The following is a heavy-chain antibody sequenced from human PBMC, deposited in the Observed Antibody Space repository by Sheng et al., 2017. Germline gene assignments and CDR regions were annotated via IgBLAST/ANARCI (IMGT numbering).Heavy chain of an antibody. Sequence: QVHLVQSGAEVKRPGASVKVSCKVSGYALSELPMHWVRQAPGKGLEWMGGLNPETAQTIYAQKFQGRVTVTEDRSAGTAYMELNNLTSDDTAVYFCATDSHDFWSGWDFWGQGTLVTVSS. CDR1: GYALSELP. CDR3: ATDSHDFWSGWDF. V-gene: IGHV1-24*01. J-gene: IGHJ4*02. D-gene: IGHD3-3*01. CDR2: LNPETAQT.